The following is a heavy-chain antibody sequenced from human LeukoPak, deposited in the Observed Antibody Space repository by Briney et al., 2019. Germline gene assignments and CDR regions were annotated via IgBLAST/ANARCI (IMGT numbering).Heavy chain of an antibody. CDR3: ARVGKTYYDFWSGYFFDY. CDR1: GFTFSDYY. Sequence: GGSLRLSCAASGFTFSDYYTSWIRQAPGKGLEWVSYISSSGSTIYYADSVKGRFTISRDNAKNSLYLQMNSLRAEDTAVYYCARVGKTYYDFWSGYFFDYWGQGTLVTVSS. V-gene: IGHV3-11*04. J-gene: IGHJ4*02. CDR2: ISSSGSTI. D-gene: IGHD3-3*01.